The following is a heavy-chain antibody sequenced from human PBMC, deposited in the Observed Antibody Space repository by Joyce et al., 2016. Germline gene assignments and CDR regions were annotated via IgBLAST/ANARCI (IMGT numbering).Heavy chain of an antibody. Sequence: EVQLVESGGGLVKPGGSLRLSCAASGFTLSSYSMNWVRQSPGKGLELVSSIDSSGSNIYYADAVRGRFTISRDNAMNSVYLQMNSLRAEDTAVFYCASVTGSGGYFGMDVWGQGTTVTVSS. D-gene: IGHD2-21*02. CDR2: IDSSGSNI. J-gene: IGHJ6*02. V-gene: IGHV3-21*01. CDR3: ASVTGSGGYFGMDV. CDR1: GFTLSSYS.